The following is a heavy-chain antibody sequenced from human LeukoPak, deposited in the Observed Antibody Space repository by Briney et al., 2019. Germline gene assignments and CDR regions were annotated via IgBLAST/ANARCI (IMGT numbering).Heavy chain of an antibody. D-gene: IGHD3-10*01. CDR3: AKGRAYYYGSGYFDY. J-gene: IGHJ4*02. V-gene: IGHV3-23*01. Sequence: GGSLRLSCAASGFTFSSYAMSWVRQAPGKGLEWVSAISGSGGSTYYADSVKGRFTISRDNSKNTLYLQMNSLRAEDTAVYYCAKGRAYYYGSGYFDYWGQGPLVTVSS. CDR1: GFTFSSYA. CDR2: ISGSGGST.